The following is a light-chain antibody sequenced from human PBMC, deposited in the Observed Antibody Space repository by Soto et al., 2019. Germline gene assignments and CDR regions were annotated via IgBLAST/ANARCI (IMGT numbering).Light chain of an antibody. CDR3: QHYNDWWT. Sequence: EIVLTQSRWALALSAWERATRSSRASQSVNNNLTWYQQKPGQPPRLLIYGASTRATGVTGRFSGSGSGTAFTLSIRSLQSEDFAVYSCQHYNDWWTFRQGTKVDI. CDR1: QSVNNN. J-gene: IGKJ1*01. CDR2: GAS. V-gene: IGKV3-15*01.